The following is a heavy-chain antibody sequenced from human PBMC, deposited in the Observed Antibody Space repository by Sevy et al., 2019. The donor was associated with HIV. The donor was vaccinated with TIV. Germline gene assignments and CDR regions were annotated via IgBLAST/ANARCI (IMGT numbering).Heavy chain of an antibody. Sequence: SETLSLTCTVSGGSVSSGSYYWSWIRQPPGKGLEWIGYTYYSGSTNYNPSLKSRVTISVDTSKNQFSLKLSSVTAADTAVYYCARDYYGSGGYGMDVWGQGTTVTVSS. CDR2: TYYSGST. CDR3: ARDYYGSGGYGMDV. CDR1: GGSVSSGSYY. J-gene: IGHJ6*02. V-gene: IGHV4-61*01. D-gene: IGHD3-10*01.